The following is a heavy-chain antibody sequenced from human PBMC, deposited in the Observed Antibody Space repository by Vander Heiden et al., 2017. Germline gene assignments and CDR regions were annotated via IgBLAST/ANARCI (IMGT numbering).Heavy chain of an antibody. V-gene: IGHV4-39*01. J-gene: IGHJ4*02. CDR2: IYYSGRT. D-gene: IGHD6-19*01. CDR1: GDFKSSGTHD. Sequence: QLQLQESGPGLVTPPETLYPTCTVSGDFKSSGTHDWGGVRRPPGKGLEWSGTIYYSGRTFYKPSLRSRATISVDTSKNQFSLKLNSVTAADTTVYYCARKRYSSGWDFDYWGQGVLVTVSS. CDR3: ARKRYSSGWDFDY.